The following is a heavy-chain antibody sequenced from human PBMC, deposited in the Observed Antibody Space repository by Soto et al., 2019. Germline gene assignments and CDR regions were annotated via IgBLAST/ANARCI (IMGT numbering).Heavy chain of an antibody. CDR2: ISGSGSNL. D-gene: IGHD4-17*01. J-gene: IGHJ4*02. CDR1: GFTFSSYA. V-gene: IGHV3-23*01. Sequence: EVQVLESGGGLVQPGGSLRLSCAASGFTFSSYAMSWVRQAPGQGLEWVSAISGSGSNLYYADSVKGRFTISRDNSKNTLYLQMNGLRAEETALYYCAKTASMTIRDGFDHWGQGTLVTVSS. CDR3: AKTASMTIRDGFDH.